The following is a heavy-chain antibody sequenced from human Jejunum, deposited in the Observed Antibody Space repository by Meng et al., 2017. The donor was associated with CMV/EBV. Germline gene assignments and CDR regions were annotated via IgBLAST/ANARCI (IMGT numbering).Heavy chain of an antibody. Sequence: QPEDGGPGVVEPPETRSLTSIASGGSLNGYYSSWIEHPAGKGLKWIGCIYTSGNTNYNPSLKSRVTMSVDTSKNQFSLKLSSVTAADTAVYYCTRDNLSGSYYFDYWGQGTLVTVSS. CDR1: GGSLNGYY. J-gene: IGHJ4*02. D-gene: IGHD1-26*01. CDR3: TRDNLSGSYYFDY. CDR2: IYTSGNT. V-gene: IGHV4-4*07.